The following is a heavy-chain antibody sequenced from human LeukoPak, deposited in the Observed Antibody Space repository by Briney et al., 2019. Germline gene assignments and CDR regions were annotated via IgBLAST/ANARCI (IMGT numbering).Heavy chain of an antibody. Sequence: SETLSLTCTVSGGSISSYYWNWIRQPTGKGLEWIGYIYYSGSTNYNPSLKSRVTISVDTSKNQFSLKLSSVTAADTAVYYCARAVAGGSSPEFDYWGQGTLVTVSS. CDR2: IYYSGST. V-gene: IGHV4-59*01. CDR1: GGSISSYY. J-gene: IGHJ4*02. D-gene: IGHD6-6*01. CDR3: ARAVAGGSSPEFDY.